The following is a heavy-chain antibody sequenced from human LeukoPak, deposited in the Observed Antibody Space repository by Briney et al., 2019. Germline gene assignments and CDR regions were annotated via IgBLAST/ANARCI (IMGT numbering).Heavy chain of an antibody. CDR2: IIPIFGTA. CDR3: AIYERGYFDY. CDR1: GGTFSSYA. V-gene: IGHV1-69*13. Sequence: ASVKLSCKASGGTFSSYAISWVRQAPGQGLEWMGGIIPIFGTANYAQKFQGRVTITADESTSTAYMELSSLRSEDTAVYYCAIYERGYFDYWGQGTLVTVSS. D-gene: IGHD5/OR15-5a*01. J-gene: IGHJ4*02.